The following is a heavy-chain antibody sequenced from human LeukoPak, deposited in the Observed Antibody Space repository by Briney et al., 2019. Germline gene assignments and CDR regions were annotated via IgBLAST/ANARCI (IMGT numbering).Heavy chain of an antibody. D-gene: IGHD3-22*01. CDR3: AIENYYDSSGYSKAFDY. J-gene: IGHJ4*02. CDR1: GYTFTVYF. V-gene: IGHV1-2*02. CDR2: IDPNSGGA. Sequence: ASVKVSCKPSGYTFTVYFLHWLRQAPGQGLEGMGGIDPNSGGAVYEQKFRGRVIVSRDTSVSTAYMELRRLRSDDTAFYYCAIENYYDSSGYSKAFDYWGQGTLVTVSS.